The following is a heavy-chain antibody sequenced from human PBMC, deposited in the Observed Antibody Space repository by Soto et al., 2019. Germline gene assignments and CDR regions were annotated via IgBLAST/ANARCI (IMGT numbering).Heavy chain of an antibody. V-gene: IGHV4-39*01. CDR1: GGSISSSSYY. Sequence: QLQLQESGPGLVKPSETLSLTCTVSGGSISSSSYYWGWIRQPPGKGLEWIGSIYYSGSTYYNPPIKRRVIISIDTSKIQFSLKLSSVTAADPAVYYCARLGSGLPLRAFDIWGQGTMVTVSS. CDR2: IYYSGST. CDR3: ARLGSGLPLRAFDI. J-gene: IGHJ3*02. D-gene: IGHD6-19*01.